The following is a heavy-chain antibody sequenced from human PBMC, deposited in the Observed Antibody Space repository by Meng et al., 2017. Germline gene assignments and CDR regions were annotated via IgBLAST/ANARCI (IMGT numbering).Heavy chain of an antibody. D-gene: IGHD2/OR15-2a*01. CDR3: ARGLSTTYWYFDL. Sequence: VGFGGGVVQSGRSLMRSSTASGFTFSSYGMHWFRKAPGKGLEWVAVIWYDGSNEYYATAVKGRFTISRDNSKNTLYLQMNSLRAEDTAVYYCARGLSTTYWYFDLWGRGTLVTVSS. CDR1: GFTFSSYG. V-gene: IGHV3-33*01. CDR2: IWYDGSNE. J-gene: IGHJ2*01.